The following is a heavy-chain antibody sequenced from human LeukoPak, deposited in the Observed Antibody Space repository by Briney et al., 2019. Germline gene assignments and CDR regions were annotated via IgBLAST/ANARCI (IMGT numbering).Heavy chain of an antibody. Sequence: SETLSLTCTVSGGSISSYYWSWIRQPAGTALQWIGRIYTSGSTNYNPSLKSRVTISVDTSKNQFSLKLSSVTAADTAVYYCARAGDIVLMVYAITNWFDPWGQGTLVTVSS. CDR1: GGSISSYY. CDR2: IYTSGST. D-gene: IGHD2-8*01. J-gene: IGHJ5*02. CDR3: ARAGDIVLMVYAITNWFDP. V-gene: IGHV4-4*07.